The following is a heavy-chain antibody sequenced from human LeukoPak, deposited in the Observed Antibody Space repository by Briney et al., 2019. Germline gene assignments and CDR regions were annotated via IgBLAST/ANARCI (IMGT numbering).Heavy chain of an antibody. D-gene: IGHD7-27*01. Sequence: GGSLRLSCAASGFTFSNYAMSWVRQAPGKGLEWVSGIGVSGGGTFYADSVRGRFTTSRDNSKNTLFLQMNSLRAEDTAAYYCARNWGLEYWGQGTLVTVSS. CDR2: IGVSGGGT. CDR1: GFTFSNYA. J-gene: IGHJ4*02. CDR3: ARNWGLEY. V-gene: IGHV3-23*01.